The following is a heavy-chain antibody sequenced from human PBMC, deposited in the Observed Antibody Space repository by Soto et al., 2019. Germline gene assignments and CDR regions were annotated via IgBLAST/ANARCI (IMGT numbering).Heavy chain of an antibody. V-gene: IGHV3-30-3*01. CDR1: GFTFSSYA. D-gene: IGHD5-18*01. CDR3: ARDRGYSYGFDY. Sequence: QVQLVESGGGVVQPGTSLRLSCAASGFTFSSYAMHWVRQAPGKGLEWVAVVPYTGSTNYYGDSVKGRFTISRDNSKNTLYLQMNSLRAEDTAVYYCARDRGYSYGFDYWGQGTLVTVSS. J-gene: IGHJ4*02. CDR2: VPYTGSTN.